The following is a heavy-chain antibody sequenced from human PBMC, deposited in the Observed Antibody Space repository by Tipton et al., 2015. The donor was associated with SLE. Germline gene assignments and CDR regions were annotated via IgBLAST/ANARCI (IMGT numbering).Heavy chain of an antibody. V-gene: IGHV4-31*01. CDR3: ARDTLARAGQFDS. J-gene: IGHJ4*01. Sequence: TLSLTCTVSGGSVNSGTYYWSWIRNHPGKGLEWIGNIYSSVSTKYNPFLKSQVTISIDTSEIQFSLKLTSVTAAATAVYYCARDTLARAGQFDSWGHGTLVIVSS. CDR1: GGSVNSGTYY. CDR2: IYSSVST. D-gene: IGHD2-15*01.